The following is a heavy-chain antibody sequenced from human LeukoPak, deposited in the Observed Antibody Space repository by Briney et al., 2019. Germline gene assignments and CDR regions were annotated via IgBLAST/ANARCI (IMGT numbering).Heavy chain of an antibody. CDR3: ARANSYGSGSLVN. CDR1: GYTFTGYY. CDR2: INPSSGGT. D-gene: IGHD3-10*01. Sequence: ASVKVSCKASGYTFTGYYMHWVRQAPGQGLEWMGWINPSSGGTNYAQKFQGRVTMTRDTSISTAYMELSRLRSDDTAVYYCARANSYGSGSLVNWGQGTLVTVSS. V-gene: IGHV1-2*02. J-gene: IGHJ4*02.